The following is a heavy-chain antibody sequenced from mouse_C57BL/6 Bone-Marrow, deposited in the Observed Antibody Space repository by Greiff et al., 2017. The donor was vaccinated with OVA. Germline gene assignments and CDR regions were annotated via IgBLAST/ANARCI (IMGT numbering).Heavy chain of an antibody. CDR1: GYSFTSYY. CDR2: IYPGSGNT. V-gene: IGHV1-66*01. D-gene: IGHD2-4*01. Sequence: VQLKESGPELVKPGASVKISCKASGYSFTSYYIHWVKQRPGQGLEWIGWIYPGSGNTKYNEKFKGKATLTADTSSSTAYMQLSSLTSEDSAVYYCARGVGLRLAYWGQGTLVTVSA. J-gene: IGHJ3*01. CDR3: ARGVGLRLAY.